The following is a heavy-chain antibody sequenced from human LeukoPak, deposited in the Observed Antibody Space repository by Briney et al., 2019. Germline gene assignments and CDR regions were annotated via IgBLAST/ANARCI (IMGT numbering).Heavy chain of an antibody. CDR1: GFTFSSYW. CDR2: ISGNGGST. CDR3: AKPIAVAGTDY. V-gene: IGHV3-23*01. J-gene: IGHJ4*02. D-gene: IGHD6-19*01. Sequence: GGSLRLSCAASGFTFSSYWMSWVRQAPGKGLEWVSAISGNGGSTYYADSVKGRFAISRDNSKNTLYLQMNSLRAEDTAVYYCAKPIAVAGTDYWGQGTLVTVSS.